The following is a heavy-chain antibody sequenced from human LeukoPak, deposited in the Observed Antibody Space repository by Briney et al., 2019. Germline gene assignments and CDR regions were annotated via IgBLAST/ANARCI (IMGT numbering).Heavy chain of an antibody. CDR1: AFTFSNAW. Sequence: PGGSLRLSCAASAFTFSNAWMNWVRQAPGKGLEWVGRIKSKTDGGTTDYAAPVKGRFTISRDDSKNTLYLQMNSLKTEDTAVYYCTTEERVSSGYCSGGSCYIDYWGQGTLVTVSS. V-gene: IGHV3-15*01. CDR2: IKSKTDGGTT. J-gene: IGHJ4*02. CDR3: TTEERVSSGYCSGGSCYIDY. D-gene: IGHD2-15*01.